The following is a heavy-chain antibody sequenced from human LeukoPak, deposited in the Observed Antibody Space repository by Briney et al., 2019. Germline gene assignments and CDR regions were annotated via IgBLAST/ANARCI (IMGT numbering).Heavy chain of an antibody. CDR1: GGSISSGSYY. Sequence: PSQTLSLTCTVSGGSISSGSYYWSWIRQPAGKGLEWIGRIYTSGSTNYNPSLKSRVTISVDTSKNQFSLKLSSATAADTAVYYCARLRFGEYPDLSPYYFDYWGQGTLVTVSS. D-gene: IGHD3-10*01. V-gene: IGHV4-61*02. CDR3: ARLRFGEYPDLSPYYFDY. J-gene: IGHJ4*02. CDR2: IYTSGST.